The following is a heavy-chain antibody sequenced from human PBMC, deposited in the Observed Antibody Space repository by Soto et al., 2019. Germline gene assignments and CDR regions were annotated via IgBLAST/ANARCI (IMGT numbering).Heavy chain of an antibody. CDR3: ARAITMVRGVTDLHFDP. V-gene: IGHV3-21*01. Sequence: GSLRLSCAASGFTFSSYSMNWVRQAPGKGLEWVSSISSSSSYIYYADSVKGRFTISRDNAKNSLYLQMNSLRAEDTAVYYCARAITMVRGVTDLHFDPWGQGTLVTVSS. CDR1: GFTFSSYS. J-gene: IGHJ5*02. D-gene: IGHD3-10*01. CDR2: ISSSSSYI.